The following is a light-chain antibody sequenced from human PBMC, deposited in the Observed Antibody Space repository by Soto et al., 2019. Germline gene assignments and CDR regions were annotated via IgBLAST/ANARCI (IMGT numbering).Light chain of an antibody. V-gene: IGKV3-20*01. J-gene: IGKJ3*01. CDR2: GAS. CDR3: QQYGSSPPIT. Sequence: ETVLTQSPGTLSLSPGERATLSCRASQSVSSSYLAWYQQKPGQAPRLLIYGASGMATGIPDRFRGSGSGTHFTLTISRLEPEDFAVYYCQQYGSSPPITFGPGTKVDIK. CDR1: QSVSSSY.